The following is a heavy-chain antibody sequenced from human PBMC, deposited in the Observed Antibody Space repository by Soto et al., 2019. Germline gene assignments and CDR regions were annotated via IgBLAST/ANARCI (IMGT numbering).Heavy chain of an antibody. Sequence: GGSMRLSCAASGDRFSNSAMSWVCQAPGKGLEWVSIISNSGDFTFYRDSVKGRFTISRDNSKNTLYLQMNTLRAEFSAVYFCAKTQHDILDYWGQRTLVTVSS. CDR1: GDRFSNSA. D-gene: IGHD3-9*01. J-gene: IGHJ4*02. CDR3: AKTQHDILDY. CDR2: ISNSGDFT. V-gene: IGHV3-23*01.